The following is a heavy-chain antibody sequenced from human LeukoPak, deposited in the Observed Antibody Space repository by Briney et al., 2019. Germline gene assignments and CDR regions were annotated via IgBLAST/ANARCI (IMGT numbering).Heavy chain of an antibody. V-gene: IGHV3-23*01. CDR3: AKALTKATDYMDV. Sequence: GGSLRLSCAASGFTFSSYAMGWVRQAPGKGLEWVSAISGSGGSTYYADSVKGRFTISRDNSKNTLYLQMNSLRAEDTAVYYCAKALTKATDYMDVWGXXTTVTVSS. J-gene: IGHJ6*03. CDR2: ISGSGGST. D-gene: IGHD2-2*01. CDR1: GFTFSSYA.